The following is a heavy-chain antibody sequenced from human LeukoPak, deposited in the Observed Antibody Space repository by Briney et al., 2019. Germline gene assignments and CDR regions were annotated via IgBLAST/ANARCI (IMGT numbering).Heavy chain of an antibody. CDR3: ATITMVRGTDAFDI. CDR2: ISSSGSTI. CDR1: GFTFSSYE. Sequence: PGGSLRLSCAASGFTFSSYEMNWVRQAPGKGLGWVSYISSSGSTIYYADSVKGRFTISRDNAKNSLYLQMNSLRAEDTAVYYCATITMVRGTDAFDIWGQGTMVTVSS. J-gene: IGHJ3*02. D-gene: IGHD3-10*01. V-gene: IGHV3-48*03.